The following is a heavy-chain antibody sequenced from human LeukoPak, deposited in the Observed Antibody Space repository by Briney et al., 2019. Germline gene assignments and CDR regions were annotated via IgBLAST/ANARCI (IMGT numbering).Heavy chain of an antibody. V-gene: IGHV3-48*03. Sequence: PGGSLRLSCAASGFTFSSYEMNWVRQAPGKGLEWVSYISSSGRTKYYADSVKGRFTISRDNAKNSLYLQMNSLRAEDTAVYYCARPGRDDSRGYYWYFDLWGRGTLVTVSS. CDR3: ARPGRDDSRGYYWYFDL. D-gene: IGHD3-22*01. J-gene: IGHJ2*01. CDR2: ISSSGRTK. CDR1: GFTFSSYE.